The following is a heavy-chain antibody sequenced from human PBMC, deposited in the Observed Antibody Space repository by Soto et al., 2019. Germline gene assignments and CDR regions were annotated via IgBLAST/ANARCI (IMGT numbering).Heavy chain of an antibody. V-gene: IGHV3-30*18. CDR3: AKEVWSGPMDV. CDR2: ISYDGSNK. Sequence: QVQLVESGGGVVQPGRSLRLSCAASGFTFSSYGMHWVRQAPGKGLEWVAVISYDGSNKYYADSVKGRFTISRDNSKNTLYLQMNSLRAEDTAVCYCAKEVWSGPMDVWGQVTTVTVSS. D-gene: IGHD3-3*01. J-gene: IGHJ6*02. CDR1: GFTFSSYG.